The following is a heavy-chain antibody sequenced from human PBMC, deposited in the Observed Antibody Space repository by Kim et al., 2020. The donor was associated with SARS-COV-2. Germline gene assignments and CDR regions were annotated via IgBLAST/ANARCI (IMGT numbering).Heavy chain of an antibody. Sequence: SETLSLTCNVSGGSTSSYYWSWIRQPPGKGLEYIGYIYYSGSTNYNPSLEGRVSISIDTSKNLFFLNLRSVTAADTAIYYCATMYSGSSAHLDSWGQGALVTVSS. J-gene: IGHJ4*02. V-gene: IGHV4-59*01. CDR1: GGSTSSYY. CDR2: IYYSGST. CDR3: ATMYSGSSAHLDS. D-gene: IGHD6-6*01.